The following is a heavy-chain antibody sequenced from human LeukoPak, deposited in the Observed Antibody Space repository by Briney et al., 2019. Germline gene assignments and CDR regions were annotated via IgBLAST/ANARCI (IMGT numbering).Heavy chain of an antibody. CDR1: GFTFSTYW. CDR2: IKQDGSEK. CDR3: ARAEWSNWYFDL. J-gene: IGHJ2*01. D-gene: IGHD3-3*01. V-gene: IGHV3-7*03. Sequence: GGSLRLSCAASGFTFSTYWMNWVRQAPGKGLEWVADIKQDGSEKYYVDSVKGRFTLSRDSAKNSLYLQMNSLRAEDTAVYYCARAEWSNWYFDLWGRGTLVTVSS.